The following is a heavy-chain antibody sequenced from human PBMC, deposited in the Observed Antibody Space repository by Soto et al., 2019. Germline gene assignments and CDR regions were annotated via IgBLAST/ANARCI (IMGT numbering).Heavy chain of an antibody. J-gene: IGHJ4*02. CDR2: INPSGGST. D-gene: IGHD5-12*01. Sequence: QVQLVQSGAEVKKPGASVKVSCKASGYTFTSYYMHWVRQAPGQGLEWMGIINPSGGSTSYAQKFQGRVTMTRDTSTSTVYMELSGLRSEDTAVYYCAREGLQGHIVATITFGLGYWGQGTLVTVSS. CDR1: GYTFTSYY. CDR3: AREGLQGHIVATITFGLGY. V-gene: IGHV1-46*01.